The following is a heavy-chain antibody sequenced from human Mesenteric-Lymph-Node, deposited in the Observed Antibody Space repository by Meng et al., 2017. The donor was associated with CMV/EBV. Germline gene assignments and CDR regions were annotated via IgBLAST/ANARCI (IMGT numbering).Heavy chain of an antibody. D-gene: IGHD6-13*01. CDR3: ARGRRDSSSWLTLDY. CDR1: GYTFISTH. CDR2: MNPNSGQT. V-gene: IGHV1-8*01. Sequence: ASVKVSCKASGYTFISTHIYWVRQAPGQGLEWMGWMNPNSGQTGYAQKFQGRVSMTRNTFINTVYMELTSLRSEDTAVYYCARGRRDSSSWLTLDYWGQGTLVTVSS. J-gene: IGHJ4*02.